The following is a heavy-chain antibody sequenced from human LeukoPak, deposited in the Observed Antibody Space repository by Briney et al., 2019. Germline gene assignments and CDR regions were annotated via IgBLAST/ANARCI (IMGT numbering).Heavy chain of an antibody. Sequence: SETLSLTCTVSGGSISSYYWSWIRESPGKGMEWIGSGHYSGRTNHNPSLKSRVTISVDMSKNQFSLELSSVTAADTAVYFCARVVFGELSAFFDYWGQGTPVTVSS. J-gene: IGHJ4*02. D-gene: IGHD3-10*02. CDR2: GHYSGRT. CDR1: GGSISSYY. V-gene: IGHV4-59*01. CDR3: ARVVFGELSAFFDY.